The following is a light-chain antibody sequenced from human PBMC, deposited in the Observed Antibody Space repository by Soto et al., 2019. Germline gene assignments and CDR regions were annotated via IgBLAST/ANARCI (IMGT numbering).Light chain of an antibody. Sequence: AIQVTQSPSSLSASVGDTVTITCRASQGISSAFAWYQQKPGKVPRLLIYDVFNLQSGVPSRFSGSGSETDFTLTISRLQPEDFATYYCEQLETYPLTFGQGKRLEVK. V-gene: IGKV1-13*02. CDR1: QGISSA. CDR3: EQLETYPLT. J-gene: IGKJ5*01. CDR2: DVF.